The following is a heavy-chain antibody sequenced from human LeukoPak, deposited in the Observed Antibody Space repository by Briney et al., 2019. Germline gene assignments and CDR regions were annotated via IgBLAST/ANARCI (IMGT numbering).Heavy chain of an antibody. V-gene: IGHV3-23*01. CDR3: AKAPQRYCSGGSCLNFDY. CDR1: GFTFSSYA. J-gene: IGHJ4*02. Sequence: GGSLRLSCAASGFTFSSYAMSWVRQAPGKGLEWVSAISGSGGSTYYADSVKGRFTISRDNSKNTLYLQMNSLRVEDTAVYYCAKAPQRYCSGGSCLNFDYWGQGTLVTVSS. CDR2: ISGSGGST. D-gene: IGHD2-15*01.